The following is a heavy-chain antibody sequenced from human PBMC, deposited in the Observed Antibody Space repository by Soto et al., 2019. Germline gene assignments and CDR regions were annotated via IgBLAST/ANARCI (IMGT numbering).Heavy chain of an antibody. Sequence: GGSLRLSCAASGFTFSSYAMNWVRQAPGKGLEWVSGISGSSGRTYYADSVKGRFTISRDNSKNTLYLQMNSLRAEDTSVYYCGKLTMITFGEVIVPPKAWGQGTLVTVSS. CDR3: GKLTMITFGEVIVPPKA. CDR1: GFTFSSYA. J-gene: IGHJ5*02. V-gene: IGHV3-23*01. D-gene: IGHD3-16*02. CDR2: ISGSSGRT.